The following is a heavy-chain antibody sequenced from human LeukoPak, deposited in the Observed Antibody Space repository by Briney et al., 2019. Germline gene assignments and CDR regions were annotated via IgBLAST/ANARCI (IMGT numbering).Heavy chain of an antibody. Sequence: SETLSLTCTVSGGSISSYYWSWIRQPPGKGLEWIGYIYYSGSTNYNPSLKSRVTISVDTSKNQFSLKLSSVTAADTAVYYCARSSSWYRNFDYWGQGALVTVSS. CDR2: IYYSGST. CDR1: GGSISSYY. D-gene: IGHD6-13*01. J-gene: IGHJ4*02. V-gene: IGHV4-59*08. CDR3: ARSSSWYRNFDY.